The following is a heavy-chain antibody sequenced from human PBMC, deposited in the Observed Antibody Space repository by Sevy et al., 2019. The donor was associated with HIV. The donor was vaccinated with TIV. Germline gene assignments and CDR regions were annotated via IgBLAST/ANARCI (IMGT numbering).Heavy chain of an antibody. CDR3: AKGPCDLAWLLFDY. V-gene: IGHV3-23*01. Sequence: GGSLRLSCAASGFTFSGYAMSWVRQAPGKGLEWVSSISASGDTIKYADSVRGRFTLSRDNSKNTLYLQMNSLRSEDTALYYCAKGPCDLAWLLFDYWGRGTLVTVSS. D-gene: IGHD3-3*01. CDR2: ISASGDTI. J-gene: IGHJ4*02. CDR1: GFTFSGYA.